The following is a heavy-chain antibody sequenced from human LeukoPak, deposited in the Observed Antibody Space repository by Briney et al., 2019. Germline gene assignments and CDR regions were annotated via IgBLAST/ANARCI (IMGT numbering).Heavy chain of an antibody. D-gene: IGHD2-8*01. CDR2: ISAYNGST. Sequence: GASVKVSCKASGYTFTSYGISWVRQAPGQGLEWMGWISAYNGSTNYAQKLQGRVTMTTDTSTSTAYMELRSLRSDDTAVYYCARSIVLMVYAWFDPWGQGTLVTVSS. CDR3: ARSIVLMVYAWFDP. J-gene: IGHJ5*02. CDR1: GYTFTSYG. V-gene: IGHV1-18*01.